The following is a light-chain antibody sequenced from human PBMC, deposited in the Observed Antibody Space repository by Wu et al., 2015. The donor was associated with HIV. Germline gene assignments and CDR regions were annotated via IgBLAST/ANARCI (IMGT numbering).Light chain of an antibody. J-gene: IGKJ1*01. V-gene: IGKV1-17*03. CDR2: AAS. CDR3: LQYNSYPWT. CDR1: QGINND. Sequence: DIQMTQSPSAMSASVGDSVTITCRASQGINNDLDWFQQKPGKVPQRLIYAASSLQSGVPSRFSGTGSGTEFTLTISSLQPEDFANYYCLQYNSYPWTFGQGTKVEIK.